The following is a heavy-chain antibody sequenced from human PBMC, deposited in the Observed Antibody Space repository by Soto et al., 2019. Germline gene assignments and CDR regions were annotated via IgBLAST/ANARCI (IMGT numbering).Heavy chain of an antibody. V-gene: IGHV1-18*01. CDR1: GYTFTSYG. J-gene: IGHJ6*02. D-gene: IGHD3-10*01. CDR3: AREGWYYGSGSYGYYYYGMDV. CDR2: ISAYNGNT. Sequence: QVQLVQSGAEVKKPGASVKVSCKASGYTFTSYGISWVRQAPGQGLEWMGWISAYNGNTNCAQKLQGRVTMTTDTSTSTAYMELRSLRSDDTAVYYCAREGWYYGSGSYGYYYYGMDVWGQGTTVTVSS.